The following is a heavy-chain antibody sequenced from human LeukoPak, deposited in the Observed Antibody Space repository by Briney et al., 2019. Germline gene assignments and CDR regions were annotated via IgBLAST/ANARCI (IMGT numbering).Heavy chain of an antibody. J-gene: IGHJ4*02. Sequence: ASVKVSCKASGYTFTSYGLSWVRQAPGQGLEWMGWISAYNGNTKYAQKLQGRVTMTTDTSTSTAYMELRSLRSDDTAVYYCARVASEGYFDYWGQGTLVTVSS. CDR2: ISAYNGNT. V-gene: IGHV1-18*01. CDR3: ARVASEGYFDY. CDR1: GYTFTSYG.